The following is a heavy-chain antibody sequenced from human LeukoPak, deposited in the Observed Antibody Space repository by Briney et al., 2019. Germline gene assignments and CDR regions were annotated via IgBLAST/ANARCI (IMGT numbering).Heavy chain of an antibody. J-gene: IGHJ4*02. CDR1: GYTLTELS. CDR2: FDPEDGET. V-gene: IGHV1-24*01. Sequence: SSVKVSRKVSGYTLTELSMHWMGQAPGKGLEGVGGFDPEDGETIYAQKFQGRVTMTEDTSTDTAYMEMSSLRSEDTAVYHCATRRPKLLWFGESLGYWGQGTLVTVSS. D-gene: IGHD3-10*01. CDR3: ATRRPKLLWFGESLGY.